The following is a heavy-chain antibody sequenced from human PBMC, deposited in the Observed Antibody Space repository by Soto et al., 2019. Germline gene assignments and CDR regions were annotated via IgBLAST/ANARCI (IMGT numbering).Heavy chain of an antibody. V-gene: IGHV4-59*01. J-gene: IGHJ5*02. Sequence: SETLSLTCTVSGGSISSYYWSWIRQPPGKGLEWIGYIYYSGSPNYNPSLKSRVTISVDTSKNQFSLKLSPVTAADTAVYYCASESYDFWSGRPNNWFDPWGQGTLVTVSS. D-gene: IGHD3-3*01. CDR2: IYYSGSP. CDR1: GGSISSYY. CDR3: ASESYDFWSGRPNNWFDP.